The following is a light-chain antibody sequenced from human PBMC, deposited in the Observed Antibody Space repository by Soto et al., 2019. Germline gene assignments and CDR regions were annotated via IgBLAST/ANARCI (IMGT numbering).Light chain of an antibody. CDR3: QQYNSYSKT. Sequence: EIVLTQSPGTLSLSPGERATLSCRASQNVDSNYLAWYQQKPGQAPRLLIYGASKRATGIPDRFSGSGSGTEFTLTISSLQPDDFATYYCQQYNSYSKTFGQGTKVDI. CDR2: GAS. J-gene: IGKJ1*01. CDR1: QNVDSNY. V-gene: IGKV3-20*01.